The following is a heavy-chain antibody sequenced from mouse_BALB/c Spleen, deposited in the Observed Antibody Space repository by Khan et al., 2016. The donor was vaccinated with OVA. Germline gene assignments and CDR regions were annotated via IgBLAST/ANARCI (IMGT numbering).Heavy chain of an antibody. CDR2: IKYSGIT. D-gene: IGHD1-1*01. Sequence: EVQLVESGPGLVKPSQSLSLTCTVTGYSITSDYAWNWIRQFPGNRLEWMGYIKYSGITSYNPSLKSRIPITRDTSKNQFFLQLNSVTTADTATYDCARSGTISTVVVTDFDFWGQGTTLTVSS. CDR3: ARSGTISTVVVTDFDF. CDR1: GYSITSDYA. J-gene: IGHJ2*01. V-gene: IGHV3-2*02.